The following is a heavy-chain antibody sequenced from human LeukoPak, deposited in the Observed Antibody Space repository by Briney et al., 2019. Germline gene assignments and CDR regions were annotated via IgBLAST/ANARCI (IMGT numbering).Heavy chain of an antibody. J-gene: IGHJ4*02. CDR2: INPNSGGT. CDR3: ARPLSGDGTAAAQFEH. CDR1: GYTFTGDY. D-gene: IGHD6-13*01. V-gene: IGHV1-2*02. Sequence: ASVKVSCKASGYTFTGDYMHWVRQAPGHGLEWMGWINPNSGGTKYARKFQGRVTMTRDTSINTAYMELSRLRSDDTAVYYCARPLSGDGTAAAQFEHWGQGTLVTVSS.